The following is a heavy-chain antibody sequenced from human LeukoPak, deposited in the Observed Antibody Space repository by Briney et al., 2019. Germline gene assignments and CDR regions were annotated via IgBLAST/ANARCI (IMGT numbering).Heavy chain of an antibody. CDR3: AKAHRPGSYGDYGYFDD. V-gene: IGHV3-23*01. CDR2: ISGSGAST. D-gene: IGHD4-17*01. CDR1: GFTFSSYA. J-gene: IGHJ4*02. Sequence: PGGSLRLSCAASGFTFSSYAMSWVRQAPGEGLEWVSAISGSGASTYYADSVKGRFTIARDNSKNTLYLQMNSLRAEDTAVYYCAKAHRPGSYGDYGYFDDWGQGTLVTVSS.